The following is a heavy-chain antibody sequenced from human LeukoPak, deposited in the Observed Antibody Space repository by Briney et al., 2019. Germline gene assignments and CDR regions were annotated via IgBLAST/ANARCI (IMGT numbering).Heavy chain of an antibody. V-gene: IGHV1-18*01. J-gene: IGHJ5*02. D-gene: IGHD3-22*01. CDR1: GYTFTSYG. CDR2: ISAYNGNT. CDR3: ARAASSGYYGWFDP. Sequence: ASVKVSCKASGYTFTSYGISWVRQAPGQGLEWMGWISAYNGNTNYAQKLQGRVTMTTDTYTSTAYMELRSLRSDDTAVYYCARAASSGYYGWFDPWGQGTLVTVSS.